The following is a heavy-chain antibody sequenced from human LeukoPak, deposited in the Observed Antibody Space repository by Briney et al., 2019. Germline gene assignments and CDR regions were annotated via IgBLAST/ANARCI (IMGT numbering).Heavy chain of an antibody. V-gene: IGHV4-39*01. CDR2: VFYTGND. D-gene: IGHD6-19*01. CDR1: GGSITSAGTSY. Sequence: PSETLSLTCTVSGGSITSAGTSYWGRIRQPPGKRLEWIGSVFYTGNDYYNPSLESRITIAIDTSRDQFSLNLKSVTAADTAVYFCARGRGQWLASRDWGQGILVTVSS. CDR3: ARGRGQWLASRD. J-gene: IGHJ4*02.